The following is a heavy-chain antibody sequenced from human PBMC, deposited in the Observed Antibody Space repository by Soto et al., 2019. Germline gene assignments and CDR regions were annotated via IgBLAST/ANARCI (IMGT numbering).Heavy chain of an antibody. CDR2: ISYDGSNK. CDR1: GFTFSSYG. CDR3: AKDGPTGIAAAGPYNWFDP. D-gene: IGHD6-13*01. Sequence: GGSLRLSCAASGFTFSSYGMHWVRQAPGKGLEWVAVISYDGSNKYYADSVKGRFTISRDNSKNTLYLQMNSLRAEDTAVYYCAKDGPTGIAAAGPYNWFDPWGQGTLVTVSS. V-gene: IGHV3-30*18. J-gene: IGHJ5*02.